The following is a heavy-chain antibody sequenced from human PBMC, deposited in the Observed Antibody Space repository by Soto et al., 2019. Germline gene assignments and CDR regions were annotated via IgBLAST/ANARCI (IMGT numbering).Heavy chain of an antibody. V-gene: IGHV1-69*13. D-gene: IGHD3-22*01. CDR1: GGTFNNYA. J-gene: IGHJ4*02. Sequence: GASVKVSCKASGGTFNNYAISWVRQAPGQGLEWMGGIIPIFGTANYAQKFQGRVTITADESTSTAYMELRSLRSEDTAVYYCARGAHYDRSGYYYFYWGQGTLVTVS. CDR2: IIPIFGTA. CDR3: ARGAHYDRSGYYYFY.